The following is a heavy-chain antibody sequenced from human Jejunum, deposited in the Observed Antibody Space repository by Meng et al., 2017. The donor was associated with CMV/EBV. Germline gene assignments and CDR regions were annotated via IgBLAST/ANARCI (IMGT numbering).Heavy chain of an antibody. CDR1: SGYIDARY. V-gene: IGHV4-59*01. CDR3: ARGLGDGIDV. D-gene: IGHD3-3*01. J-gene: IGHJ6*02. CDR2: VYHTGET. Sequence: LSCTVASGYIDARYWRWIRQPPGKGLEWIANVYHTGETNFNSSLKSRLSSSVDMSGNHFSLSLTSVTAADTALYFCARGLGDGIDVWGQGTMVTVSS.